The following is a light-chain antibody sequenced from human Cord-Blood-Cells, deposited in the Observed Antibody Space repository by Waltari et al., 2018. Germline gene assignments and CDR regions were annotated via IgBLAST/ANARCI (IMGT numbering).Light chain of an antibody. Sequence: QSALTQPASVSGSPGQSITISCTGTSSDVGGYNYVSCYQQHPGKAPNLMIYDVSKRPSGVSNRCAGSKSGNTASLTISGLQAEDEADYYCSSYTSSSTWVFGGGTKLTVL. CDR3: SSYTSSSTWV. V-gene: IGLV2-14*01. CDR2: DVS. J-gene: IGLJ3*02. CDR1: SSDVGGYNY.